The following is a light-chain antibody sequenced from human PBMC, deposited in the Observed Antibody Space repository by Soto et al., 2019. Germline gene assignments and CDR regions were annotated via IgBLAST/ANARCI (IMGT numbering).Light chain of an antibody. J-gene: IGKJ3*01. CDR3: QQSFSIPFT. Sequence: DIQMTQSPSSLSATVGDRVTITCRASQTIGKYLNWYQQQPGKVPKLLIYDASYLQSGVPSRFSGSESGTDFTLNISDLRPEDFATYYCQQSFSIPFTFGPGTKVDT. CDR2: DAS. CDR1: QTIGKY. V-gene: IGKV1-39*01.